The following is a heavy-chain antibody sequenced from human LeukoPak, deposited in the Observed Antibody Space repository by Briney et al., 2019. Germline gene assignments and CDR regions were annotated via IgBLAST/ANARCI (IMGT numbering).Heavy chain of an antibody. J-gene: IGHJ5*02. Sequence: SETLSLTCAVYGGSFSGYYSSWIRQPPGKGLEWIGEINHSGSTNYNPSLKSRVTISVDTSKNQFSLKLSSVTAADTAVYYCASRRLRSRWWLDPWGQGTLVTVSS. CDR1: GGSFSGYY. CDR3: ASRRLRSRWWLDP. D-gene: IGHD5-12*01. V-gene: IGHV4-34*01. CDR2: INHSGST.